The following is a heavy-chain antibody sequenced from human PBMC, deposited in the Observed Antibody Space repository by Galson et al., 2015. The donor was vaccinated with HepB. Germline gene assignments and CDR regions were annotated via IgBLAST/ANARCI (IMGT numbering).Heavy chain of an antibody. Sequence: SLRLSCAASGFTFSSYAMSWVRQAPGKGLEWVSAISGSGGSTYYSDSVKGRFTISRDNSKNTLYLQMNSLRAEDTAVYYCAKVRRDRLERRRRGGHYFDYWGQGTLVTVSS. CDR3: AKVRRDRLERRRRGGHYFDY. V-gene: IGHV3-23*01. D-gene: IGHD1-1*01. J-gene: IGHJ4*02. CDR1: GFTFSSYA. CDR2: ISGSGGST.